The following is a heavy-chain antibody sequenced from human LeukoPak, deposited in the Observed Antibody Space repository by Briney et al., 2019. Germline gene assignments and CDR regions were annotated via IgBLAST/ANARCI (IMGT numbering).Heavy chain of an antibody. V-gene: IGHV3-21*01. D-gene: IGHD5-18*01. Sequence: GGSLRLSCAASGFTFSSYSMNWVRQAPGKGLEWVSSISSSSSYIYYANSVKGRFTISRDNSKNTLYLQMNSLRAEDTAVYYCAKDQGGYSYGQPDYWGQGTLVTVSS. CDR3: AKDQGGYSYGQPDY. CDR2: ISSSSSYI. J-gene: IGHJ4*02. CDR1: GFTFSSYS.